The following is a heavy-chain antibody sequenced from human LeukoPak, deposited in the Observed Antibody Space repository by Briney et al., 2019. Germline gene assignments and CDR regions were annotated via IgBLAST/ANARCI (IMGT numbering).Heavy chain of an antibody. D-gene: IGHD6-13*01. Sequence: PSETLSLTCAVYGGSFSGYYWSWIRQPPGKGLEWIGEINHSGSTNYNPSLKSRVTISVDTSKNQFSLKLSSVTAADTAVYYCARYYLAAAGFDYWGQGTLVTVSS. CDR2: INHSGST. CDR3: ARYYLAAAGFDY. V-gene: IGHV4-34*01. J-gene: IGHJ4*02. CDR1: GGSFSGYY.